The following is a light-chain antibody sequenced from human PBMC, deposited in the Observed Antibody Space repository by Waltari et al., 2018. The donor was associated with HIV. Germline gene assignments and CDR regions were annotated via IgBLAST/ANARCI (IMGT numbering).Light chain of an antibody. Sequence: DIQMSQSPSSLSASVGDRVTITCRASQGIGNFLAWYQQKPGGALKLLLTAASTLETGVPSRFSGSASGTAFTLTISSLQPEDFATYFCQQCYSSPQTFGQGTKVEI. CDR3: QQCYSSPQT. CDR2: AAS. J-gene: IGKJ1*01. CDR1: QGIGNF. V-gene: IGKV1-NL1*01.